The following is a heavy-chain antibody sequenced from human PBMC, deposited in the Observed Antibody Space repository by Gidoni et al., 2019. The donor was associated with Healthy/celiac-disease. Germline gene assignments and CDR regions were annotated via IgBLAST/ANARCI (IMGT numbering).Heavy chain of an antibody. CDR1: GFTFSSFP. CDR2: ISGSGGST. J-gene: IGHJ6*02. CDR3: AKPTYNWNPAEGALYYYGMDV. Sequence: EVQLFESGGGLVQPGGSLRLSCAASGFTFSSFPMRWVRQAPGKGLEWVSAISGSGGSTYYADSVKGRFTISRDKSKNTLYLQMNSLRAEDTAVYYCAKPTYNWNPAEGALYYYGMDVWGQGTTVTVSS. D-gene: IGHD1-20*01. V-gene: IGHV3-23*01.